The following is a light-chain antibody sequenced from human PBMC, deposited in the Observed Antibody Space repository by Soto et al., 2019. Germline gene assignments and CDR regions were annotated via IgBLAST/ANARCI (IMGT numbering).Light chain of an antibody. CDR1: QSVGSN. J-gene: IGKJ1*01. CDR2: GAS. CDR3: QQYNNWPPDRT. V-gene: IGKV3-15*01. Sequence: EIVMTQSPATLSVSPGERATLSCRASQSVGSNLAWYQQKPDQAPRLLIYGASTRATGIPARFSGSGSGTEFTLTISSLQSEDFAIYFCQQYNNWPPDRTFGQGTKVELK.